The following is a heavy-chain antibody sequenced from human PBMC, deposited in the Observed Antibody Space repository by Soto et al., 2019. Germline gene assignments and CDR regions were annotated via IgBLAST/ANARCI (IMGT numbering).Heavy chain of an antibody. V-gene: IGHV4-31*03. CDR1: SGSINSGGYY. CDR3: ARVLLDSSGHYGIGYYFDY. CDR2: IYYSGGA. Sequence: SETLSLTCNVSSGSINSGGYYWSWIRQLPGKGLEWIGYIYYSGGAYYNPSLKSRVTISVDTSKNQFSLRLSSVTAADTAVYFCARVLLDSSGHYGIGYYFDYWGQGTLVTVSS. J-gene: IGHJ4*02. D-gene: IGHD3-22*01.